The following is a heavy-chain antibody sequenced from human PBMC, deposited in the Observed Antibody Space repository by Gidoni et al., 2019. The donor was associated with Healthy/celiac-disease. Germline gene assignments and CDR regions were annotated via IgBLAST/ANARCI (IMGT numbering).Heavy chain of an antibody. D-gene: IGHD3-22*01. Sequence: QVTLKESGPVLVKPTETLTLTCTDSGFSLSNASMGVSWIRQPPGKALEWLAHIFSNDEKSYSTSLKSRLTISKDTSKSQVVLTMTNMDPVDTATYYCARILWDYYDSSVPYYFDYWGQGTLVTVSS. CDR1: GFSLSNASMG. CDR2: IFSNDEK. V-gene: IGHV2-26*01. CDR3: ARILWDYYDSSVPYYFDY. J-gene: IGHJ4*02.